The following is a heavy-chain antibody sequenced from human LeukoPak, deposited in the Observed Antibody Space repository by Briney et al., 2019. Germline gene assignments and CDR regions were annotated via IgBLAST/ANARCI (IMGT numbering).Heavy chain of an antibody. Sequence: GGSLRLSCAASGFTFSIYWMHWVRQAPGKGLEWMAFIRYDGDNKYYADSVKGRFTISRDNSKNTLYLQMNSLRTEDTAVYYCAKDHCSSTSCFYFDYWGQGTLVTVSA. CDR1: GFTFSIYW. D-gene: IGHD2-2*01. V-gene: IGHV3-30*02. J-gene: IGHJ4*02. CDR3: AKDHCSSTSCFYFDY. CDR2: IRYDGDNK.